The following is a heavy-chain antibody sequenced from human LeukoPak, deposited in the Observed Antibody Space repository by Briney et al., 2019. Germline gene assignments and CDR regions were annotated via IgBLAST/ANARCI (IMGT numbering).Heavy chain of an antibody. J-gene: IGHJ4*02. CDR3: VRGTTYSSTKADF. D-gene: IGHD6-13*01. V-gene: IGHV3-74*01. CDR1: GFAFSSCW. CDR2: INGDGSST. Sequence: GGSLRLSCAASGFAFSSCWMRWVRQAPGKGLVWVSRINGDGSSTGYADSVKGRLTISRDNANNMMYLQMDSLRAEDSATYYCVRGTTYSSTKADFWGQGTLVTVSS.